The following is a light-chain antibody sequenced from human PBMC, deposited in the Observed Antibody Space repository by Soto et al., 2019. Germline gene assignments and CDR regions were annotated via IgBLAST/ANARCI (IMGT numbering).Light chain of an antibody. CDR1: QGISTH. CDR2: DAS. CDR3: QQVGSFPFT. J-gene: IGKJ3*01. V-gene: IGKV1-9*01. Sequence: IQLTQSPSSLSASVGDRVTITCRASQGISTHLAWYQQKPGKAPNLLIYDASTLQSGVPSTFSGSGSGTDFTLTISSLQPEDFATYSCQQVGSFPFTFGPGTKVDI.